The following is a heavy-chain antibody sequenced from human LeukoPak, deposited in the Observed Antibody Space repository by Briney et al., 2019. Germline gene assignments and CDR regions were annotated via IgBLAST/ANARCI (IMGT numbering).Heavy chain of an antibody. CDR1: EFSFSTYA. D-gene: IGHD6-19*01. Sequence: PGGSLRLSCVVSEFSFSTYAVSWVRQAPGKGLEWVSAISADGGITYYADSVRGRFTISRDNSKNTLYLQMNSLRAEDTAVYYCAREAKQWLASFDYWGQGTLVTVSS. J-gene: IGHJ4*02. V-gene: IGHV3-23*01. CDR2: ISADGGIT. CDR3: AREAKQWLASFDY.